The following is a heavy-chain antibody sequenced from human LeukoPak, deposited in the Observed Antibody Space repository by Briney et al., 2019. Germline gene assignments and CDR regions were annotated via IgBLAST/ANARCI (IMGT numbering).Heavy chain of an antibody. Sequence: ASVKVSCKPSGYTFTGYYMHWVRQAPGQGLEWMGWINPNSGGTNYAQKFQGWVTMTRDTSISTAYMELSRLRSDDTAVYYCARGGELRYFDWLLSGAFDIWGQGTMVTVSS. J-gene: IGHJ3*02. V-gene: IGHV1-2*04. CDR3: ARGGELRYFDWLLSGAFDI. D-gene: IGHD3-9*01. CDR2: INPNSGGT. CDR1: GYTFTGYY.